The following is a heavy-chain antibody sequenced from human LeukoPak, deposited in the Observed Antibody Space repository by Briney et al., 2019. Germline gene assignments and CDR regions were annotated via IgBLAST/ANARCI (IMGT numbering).Heavy chain of an antibody. Sequence: ASVXVXXXXXXXXXXXXSXXWVRQAPGKGLEWMGGFDPEDGETIYAQKFQGRVTMTEDTSTDTAYMELSSLRSEDTAVYYCATEGGGAFDIWGQGTMVTVSS. CDR3: ATEGGGAFDI. CDR2: FDPEDGET. V-gene: IGHV1-24*01. CDR1: XXXXXXXS. J-gene: IGHJ3*02. D-gene: IGHD3-16*01.